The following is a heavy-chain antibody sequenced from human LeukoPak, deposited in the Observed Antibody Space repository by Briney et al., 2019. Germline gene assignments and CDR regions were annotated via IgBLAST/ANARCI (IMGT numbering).Heavy chain of an antibody. D-gene: IGHD4-17*01. CDR1: GYTFSDYH. V-gene: IGHV1-18*01. CDR2: ISPYDGNK. Sequence: GASVKVSCKASGYTFSDYHITWVRQAPGLGLEWLGWISPYDGNKNYAQKFQGRVSMTTDRFTRTAYMDLRSLGPDDTAMYYCARVTSVTRSPWSWGPKRIGQEVNWFDPWGQGTLVIVSS. CDR3: ARVTSVTRSPWSWGPKRIGQEVNWFDP. J-gene: IGHJ5*02.